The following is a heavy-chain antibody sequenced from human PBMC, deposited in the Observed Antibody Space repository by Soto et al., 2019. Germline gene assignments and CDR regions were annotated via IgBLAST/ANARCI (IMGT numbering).Heavy chain of an antibody. CDR1: GFTVSSNY. Sequence: GGSLRLSCAASGFTVSSNYMSWIRQAPGNGLEWVSSLYSGGNTFYADSVKGRFTISRDTSKNTLYLQMDSLRAEDTAVYYCARDRDSSSWFGYWGQGTRVTVSS. J-gene: IGHJ5*01. V-gene: IGHV3-66*01. CDR2: LYSGGNT. CDR3: ARDRDSSSWFGY. D-gene: IGHD6-13*01.